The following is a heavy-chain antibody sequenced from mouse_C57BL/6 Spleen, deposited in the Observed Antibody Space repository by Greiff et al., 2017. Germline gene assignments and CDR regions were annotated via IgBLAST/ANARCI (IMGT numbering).Heavy chain of an antibody. D-gene: IGHD1-1*01. CDR1: GYTFTSYW. V-gene: IGHV1-64*01. J-gene: IGHJ2*01. CDR3: ASHYYGSSYLYFDD. CDR2: IHPNSGST. Sequence: QVQLKQPGAELVKPGASVKLSCKASGYTFTSYWMHWVKQRPGQGLEWIGMIHPNSGSTNYNEKFKSKATLTVDKSSSTAYMQLSSLTSEDSAVYYCASHYYGSSYLYFDDWGKGTTLTVSS.